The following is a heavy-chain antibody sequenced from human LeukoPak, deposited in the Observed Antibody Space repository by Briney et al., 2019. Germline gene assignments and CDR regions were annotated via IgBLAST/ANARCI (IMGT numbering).Heavy chain of an antibody. J-gene: IGHJ4*02. CDR1: VVTSSIYE. CDR3: ARPLARQWTKQWLEGFDY. D-gene: IGHD6-19*01. CDR2: ISSIVSAI. V-gene: IGHV3-48*03. Sequence: RGSLRLSCAASVVTSSIYEMNWVRHGPRKGREWGSYISSIVSAIYYTDSAKGPFTISRDNAKNSLYLQMNRLRAEDTAVYYCARPLARQWTKQWLEGFDYWGQGTLVTVSS.